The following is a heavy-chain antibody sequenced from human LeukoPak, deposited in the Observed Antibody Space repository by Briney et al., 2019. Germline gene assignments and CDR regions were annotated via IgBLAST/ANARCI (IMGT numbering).Heavy chain of an antibody. CDR3: ARVNYDILTGYYNPFGY. D-gene: IGHD3-9*01. J-gene: IGHJ4*02. V-gene: IGHV1-2*02. CDR1: GYTFTGYY. CDR2: INPNSGGT. Sequence: ASVKVSCKASGYTFTGYYMHWVRQAPGQGLEWMGWINPNSGGTNYAQKFQGRVTMTRDTSISTAHMELSRLRSDDTAVYYCARVNYDILTGYYNPFGYWGQGTLVTVSS.